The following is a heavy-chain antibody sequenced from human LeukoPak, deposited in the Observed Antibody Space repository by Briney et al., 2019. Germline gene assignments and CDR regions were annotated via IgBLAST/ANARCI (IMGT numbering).Heavy chain of an antibody. Sequence: PGRSLRPSCAASGFTFSSYAMHWVRQAPGKGLEWVAVISYDGSNEYYADSGKGRFTISRDNSKNTLYLQMNSLRAEDTGVYHCARDHSLDYGNWFHPWGQGTLVTVSS. CDR1: GFTFSSYA. CDR3: ARDHSLDYGNWFHP. D-gene: IGHD4-17*01. V-gene: IGHV3-30-3*01. J-gene: IGHJ5*02. CDR2: ISYDGSNE.